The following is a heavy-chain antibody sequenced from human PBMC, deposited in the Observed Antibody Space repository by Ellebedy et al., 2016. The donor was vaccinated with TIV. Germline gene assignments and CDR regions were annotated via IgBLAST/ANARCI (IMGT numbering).Heavy chain of an antibody. Sequence: MPSETLSLTCTVPGGSIRSYYWSWIRQPPGKGLEWIGYIYYSGSTNYNPSLKSRVTISVDTSKNQFSLKLSSVTAADTAVYYCARAYSSGWVAEDNWFDPWGQGTLVTVSS. CDR2: IYYSGST. J-gene: IGHJ5*02. CDR3: ARAYSSGWVAEDNWFDP. CDR1: GGSIRSYY. V-gene: IGHV4-59*01. D-gene: IGHD6-19*01.